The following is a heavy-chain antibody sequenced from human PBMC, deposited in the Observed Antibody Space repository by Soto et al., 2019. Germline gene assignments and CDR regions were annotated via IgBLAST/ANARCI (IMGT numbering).Heavy chain of an antibody. CDR1: GFTFSSYS. J-gene: IGHJ4*02. CDR2: ISSSSSTI. V-gene: IGHV3-48*02. Sequence: GGSLRLSCAASGFTFSSYSMNWVRQAPGKGLEWVSYISSSSSTIYYADSVKGRFTISRDNAKNSLYLQMNSLRDEDTAVYYCARDYTPGSGWYLYFDYWGQGTLVTVSS. CDR3: ARDYTPGSGWYLYFDY. D-gene: IGHD6-19*01.